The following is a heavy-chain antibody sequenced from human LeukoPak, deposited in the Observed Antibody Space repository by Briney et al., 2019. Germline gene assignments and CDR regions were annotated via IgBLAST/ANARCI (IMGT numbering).Heavy chain of an antibody. D-gene: IGHD2-2*01. J-gene: IGHJ6*03. Sequence: SETLSLTCTVSGGSISSGDYYWSWIRQPPGKGLEWTGYIYYSGSTYYNPSLKSRVTISVDTSKNQFSLKLSSVTAADTAVYYCARELVDCSSTSCPRYYYYYMDVWGKGTTVTVSS. CDR2: IYYSGST. CDR3: ARELVDCSSTSCPRYYYYYMDV. V-gene: IGHV4-30-4*08. CDR1: GGSISSGDYY.